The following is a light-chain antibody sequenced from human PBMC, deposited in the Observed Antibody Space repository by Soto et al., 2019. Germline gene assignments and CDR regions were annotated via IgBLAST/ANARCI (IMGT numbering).Light chain of an antibody. Sequence: QSALTQPPSASGSPGQSVTISCTGTSSDVGAYNYVSGYQHHPGKAPKLMIYEVSKRPSGVPDRFSGSKSGNTASLTVSGLQAEDEADYYCNSFAASNNLVFGGGTKLTVL. CDR1: SSDVGAYNY. J-gene: IGLJ2*01. CDR2: EVS. V-gene: IGLV2-8*01. CDR3: NSFAASNNLV.